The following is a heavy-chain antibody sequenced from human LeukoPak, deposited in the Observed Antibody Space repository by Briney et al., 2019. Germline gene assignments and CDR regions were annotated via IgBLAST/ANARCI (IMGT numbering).Heavy chain of an antibody. V-gene: IGHV4-34*01. Sequence: SETLSLTCAVYGGSFSGYYWSWIRQPPGKGLEWIGEINHSGSTNYNPPLKSRVTISVDTSKNQFSLKLSSVTAADTAVYYCARGYYRLYYYYMDVWGKGTTVTVSS. CDR1: GGSFSGYY. J-gene: IGHJ6*03. D-gene: IGHD1-26*01. CDR3: ARGYYRLYYYYMDV. CDR2: INHSGST.